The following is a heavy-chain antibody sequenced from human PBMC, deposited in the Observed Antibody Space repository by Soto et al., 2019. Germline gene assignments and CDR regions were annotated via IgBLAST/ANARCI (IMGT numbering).Heavy chain of an antibody. J-gene: IGHJ5*02. CDR3: ARSTERIAAAGTVWFDP. CDR1: GGSISSYY. V-gene: IGHV4-59*08. D-gene: IGHD6-13*01. Sequence: PSETLSLTCTVSGGSISSYYWSWIRQPPGKGLEWIGYIYYSGSTNYNPSLKSRVTISVDTSKNQFSLKLSSVTAADTAVYYCARSTERIAAAGTVWFDPWGQGTLVTVSS. CDR2: IYYSGST.